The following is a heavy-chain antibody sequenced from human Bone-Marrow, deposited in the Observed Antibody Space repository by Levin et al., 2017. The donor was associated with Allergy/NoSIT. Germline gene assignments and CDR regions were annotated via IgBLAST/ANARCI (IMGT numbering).Heavy chain of an antibody. CDR3: TRGAISSVGWFDP. D-gene: IGHD6-19*01. J-gene: IGHJ5*02. CDR2: IRSKANSYAT. CDR1: GFTFSGSA. V-gene: IGHV3-73*01. Sequence: GESLKISCAASGFTFSGSAMHWVRQASGKGLEWVGRIRSKANSYATAYAASVKGRFTISRDDSKNTAYLQMNSLKTEDTAVYYCTRGAISSVGWFDPWGQGTLVTVSS.